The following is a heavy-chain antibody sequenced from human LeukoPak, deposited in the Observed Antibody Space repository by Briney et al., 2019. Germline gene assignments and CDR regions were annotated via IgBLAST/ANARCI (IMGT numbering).Heavy chain of an antibody. CDR2: ISYDGSNK. J-gene: IGHJ4*02. V-gene: IGHV3-30-3*01. Sequence: GGSLRLSCAASGFTFSSYWMSWVRQAPGKGLEWVAVISYDGSNKYYADSVKGRFTISRDNSKNTLYLQMNSLRAEDAAVYYCARDQGPFVVVPAASDYWGQGTLVTVSS. CDR3: ARDQGPFVVVPAASDY. CDR1: GFTFSSYW. D-gene: IGHD2-2*01.